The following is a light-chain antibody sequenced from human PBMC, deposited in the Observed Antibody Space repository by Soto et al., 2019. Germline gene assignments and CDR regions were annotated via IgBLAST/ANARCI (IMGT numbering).Light chain of an antibody. Sequence: EIVLTQSPATLSLSPGERVTLSCRASPSVGSYLAWSQQKPGQAPRLLIYDASNRATGIPARFSGSGSGTDFTLTISSLEPEDFAVYYCQQRTNWPWTFGQGTKVEIK. V-gene: IGKV3-11*01. J-gene: IGKJ1*01. CDR3: QQRTNWPWT. CDR2: DAS. CDR1: PSVGSY.